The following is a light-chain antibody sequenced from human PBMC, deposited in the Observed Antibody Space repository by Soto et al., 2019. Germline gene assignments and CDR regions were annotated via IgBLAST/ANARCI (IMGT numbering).Light chain of an antibody. CDR2: KIS. V-gene: IGKV2-24*01. CDR3: MKGTQFPLT. J-gene: IGKJ4*01. Sequence: DIVMTQTPLSSPVTLGQPASISCRSSPSLRHSDGNTYLSWLQQRPGQPPRLLIYKISNRFSWVPDRFSGSVAGTDFTLKITRVEAEDVGVYYCMKGTQFPLTFVGGTKVEIK. CDR1: PSLRHSDGNTY.